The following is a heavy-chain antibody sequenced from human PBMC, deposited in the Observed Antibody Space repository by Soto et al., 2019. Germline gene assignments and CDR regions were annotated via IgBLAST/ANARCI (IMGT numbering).Heavy chain of an antibody. J-gene: IGHJ6*03. D-gene: IGHD6-6*01. Sequence: QVQLQQWGAGLLKPSETLSLTCAVYGGTFSGYSWSWIRQPPGKGLEWIGEISHSRSTIYNPSLTSRVTISVDTYKNQIYLKVTSVTAADTAVYYCARGVRPSFDRPLGYMDVWGKGTTVTVSS. CDR1: GGTFSGYS. CDR2: ISHSRST. V-gene: IGHV4-34*01. CDR3: ARGVRPSFDRPLGYMDV.